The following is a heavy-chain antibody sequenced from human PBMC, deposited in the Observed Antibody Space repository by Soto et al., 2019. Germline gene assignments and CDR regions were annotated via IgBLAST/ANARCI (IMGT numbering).Heavy chain of an antibody. V-gene: IGHV3-30*18. D-gene: IGHD6-25*01. J-gene: IGHJ5*02. CDR3: AKEMSSSANNPWFDP. CDR2: ISYDGSNK. CDR1: GFTFSSYG. Sequence: GGSLRLSCAASGFTFSSYGMHWVRQAPGKGLEWVAVISYDGSNKYYADSVKGRFTISRDNSKNTLYLQMNSLRAEDTAVYYCAKEMSSSANNPWFDPWGQGTLVTVSS.